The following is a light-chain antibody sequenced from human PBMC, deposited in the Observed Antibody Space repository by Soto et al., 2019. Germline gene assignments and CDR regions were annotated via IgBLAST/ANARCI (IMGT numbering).Light chain of an antibody. Sequence: EIVMTQSPVTLSVSPGDRVTLFCRANQTVGTSLAWSQQQPGQAPRLLIYGSSSRATGIPASFSGSGSGTEFNLTILSLQSEDVGTYYCQQYKNWLPFVQGPSREI. CDR2: GSS. CDR3: QQYKNWLP. CDR1: QTVGTS. J-gene: IGKJ1*01. V-gene: IGKV3D-15*01.